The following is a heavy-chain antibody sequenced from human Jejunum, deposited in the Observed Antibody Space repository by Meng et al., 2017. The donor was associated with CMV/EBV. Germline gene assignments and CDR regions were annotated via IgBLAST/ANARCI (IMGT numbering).Heavy chain of an antibody. D-gene: IGHD6-19*01. CDR1: GYTCTGYD. V-gene: IGHV1-2*06. J-gene: IGHJ4*02. Sequence: SGYTCTGYDLHWVRQAPGQGLEWMGRINPNIGGTDYAQNFQGRVTMTRDASINTAYMELSRLTSDDTAVYYCARARAYTTAWAGIDYWGQGTLVTVSS. CDR3: ARARAYTTAWAGIDY. CDR2: INPNIGGT.